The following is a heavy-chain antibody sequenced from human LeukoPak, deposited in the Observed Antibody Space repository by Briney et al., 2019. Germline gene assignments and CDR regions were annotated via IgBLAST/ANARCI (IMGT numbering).Heavy chain of an antibody. CDR2: INPNSGGT. CDR3: ARTYYDSSGYSWFDP. V-gene: IGHV1-2*02. Sequence: ASVTVSCEASGFTFTAYDIHWVRQAPGQGLEWMGKINPNSGGTEYTHNLHGRVSTTRDTSISTAYMELSRLRSDDTAVYYCARTYYDSSGYSWFDPWGQGTLVTVSS. CDR1: GFTFTAYD. J-gene: IGHJ5*02. D-gene: IGHD3-22*01.